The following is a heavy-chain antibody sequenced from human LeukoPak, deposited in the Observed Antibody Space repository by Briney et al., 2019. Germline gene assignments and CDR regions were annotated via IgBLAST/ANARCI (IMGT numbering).Heavy chain of an antibody. J-gene: IGHJ4*02. CDR1: GFTFSTYS. V-gene: IGHV3-21*06. CDR3: ARDAGSSGYDLFDF. CDR2: ISSTSTYI. D-gene: IGHD5-12*01. Sequence: PGGSLRLSCAASGFTFSTYSMNCVRQAPGKGLEWVSSISSTSTYIYYADSVKGRFTISRDNAKNSLYLQMNSLRVEDTAVYYSARDAGSSGYDLFDFWGQGTLVTVSS.